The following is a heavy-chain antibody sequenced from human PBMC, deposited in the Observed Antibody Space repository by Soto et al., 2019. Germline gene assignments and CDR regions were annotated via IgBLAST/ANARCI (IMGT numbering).Heavy chain of an antibody. J-gene: IGHJ6*02. CDR1: GFTFSSYS. D-gene: IGHD3-10*01. V-gene: IGHV3-21*01. Sequence: PGGSLRLSCAASGFTFSSYSMNWVRQAPGKGLEWVSSISSSSSYIYYADSVKGRFTISRDNAKNSLYLQMNSLRAEDTAVYYCARTKLTVRGVRYYGMDVWGQGTTVTVSS. CDR2: ISSSSSYI. CDR3: ARTKLTVRGVRYYGMDV.